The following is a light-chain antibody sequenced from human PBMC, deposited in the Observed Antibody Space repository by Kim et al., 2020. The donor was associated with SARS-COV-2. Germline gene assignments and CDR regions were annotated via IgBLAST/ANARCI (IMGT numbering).Light chain of an antibody. CDR1: QSVTSNH. CDR3: HQYSISRT. J-gene: IGKJ1*01. Sequence: EIVLTQSPGTLSLSPGDRATLSCRASQSVTSNHLAWYQQKPGQAPRLLIYGASRRATGIPSRFSGSGSGTDFTLTISRLEPEDFAVYFCHQYSISRTFGQGTKVDIK. CDR2: GAS. V-gene: IGKV3-20*01.